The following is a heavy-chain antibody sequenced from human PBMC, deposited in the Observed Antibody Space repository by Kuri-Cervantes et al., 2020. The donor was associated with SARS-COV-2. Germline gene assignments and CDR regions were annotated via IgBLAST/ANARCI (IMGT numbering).Heavy chain of an antibody. D-gene: IGHD2-2*01. Sequence: GGSLRLSCAASRFTFSSYAMSWVRQAPGKGLEWVSAISGSGGSTYYADSVKGRFTISRDNSKNTLYLQMNSLRAEDTAVYYCAKGDYCSSTSCYSYYYYYGMDVWGQGTTVTVSS. CDR3: AKGDYCSSTSCYSYYYYYGMDV. V-gene: IGHV3-23*01. CDR1: RFTFSSYA. CDR2: ISGSGGST. J-gene: IGHJ6*02.